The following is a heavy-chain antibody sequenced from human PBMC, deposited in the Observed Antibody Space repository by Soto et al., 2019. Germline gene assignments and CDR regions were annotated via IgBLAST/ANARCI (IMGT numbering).Heavy chain of an antibody. D-gene: IGHD6-13*01. V-gene: IGHV1-18*04. J-gene: IGHJ5*02. CDR2: ISAYNGNT. CDR3: TRDASRDSSARGWFDP. CDR1: GYTFTSYG. Sequence: ASVKVSCKASGYTFTSYGISWVRQAPGQGLEWMGWISAYNGNTNYAQKLQGRVTMTTDTSTSTAYMELRSLRAEDTAVYYCTRDASRDSSARGWFDPWGPGTLVTVSS.